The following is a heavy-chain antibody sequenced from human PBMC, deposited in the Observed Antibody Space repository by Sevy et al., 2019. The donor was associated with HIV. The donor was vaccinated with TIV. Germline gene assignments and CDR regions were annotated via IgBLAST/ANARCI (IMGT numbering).Heavy chain of an antibody. J-gene: IGHJ3*02. CDR1: GFTFSSYA. CDR2: ISGSGGST. Sequence: GGSLRLSCAASGFTFSSYAMSWVRQAPGKGLEWVSAISGSGGSTYYADSVKGRSTISRDNSKNTLYLQMNSQGAEDTAVYYCAKDLTVDYYDSSGYYYEVKAFDIWGQGTMVTVSS. V-gene: IGHV3-23*01. D-gene: IGHD3-22*01. CDR3: AKDLTVDYYDSSGYYYEVKAFDI.